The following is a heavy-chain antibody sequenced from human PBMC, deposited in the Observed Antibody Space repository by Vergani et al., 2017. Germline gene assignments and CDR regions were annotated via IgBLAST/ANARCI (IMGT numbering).Heavy chain of an antibody. CDR1: GYTFTSYA. CDR2: INAGNGNT. V-gene: IGHV1-3*01. D-gene: IGHD3-10*01. J-gene: IGHJ4*02. CDR3: AREQGSSYYYGSGSYQF. Sequence: QVQLVQSGAEVQKPGASVKVSCKASGYTFTSYAMHWVRQAPGQRLEWMGWINAGNGNTKYSQKFQGRVTITRDTSASTAYMELSSLRSEDTAVYYCAREQGSSYYYGSGSYQFWGQGTLVTVSS.